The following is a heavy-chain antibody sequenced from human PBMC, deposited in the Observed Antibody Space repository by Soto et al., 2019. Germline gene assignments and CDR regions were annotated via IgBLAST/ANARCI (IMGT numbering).Heavy chain of an antibody. J-gene: IGHJ4*02. CDR3: AKVMVAATRHTDFDS. CDR2: IYFDGST. Sequence: QLRESGPGLVKPSETLSLTCTVSGGSINSNSYYWAWIRQTPGKGLAWIAGIYFDGSTYYNPSLKRRVTISVDTSKIQSSLRLTSVTTADTAVYYCAKVMVAATRHTDFDSWGQGTLVTVSS. V-gene: IGHV4-39*02. CDR1: GGSINSNSYY. D-gene: IGHD2-15*01.